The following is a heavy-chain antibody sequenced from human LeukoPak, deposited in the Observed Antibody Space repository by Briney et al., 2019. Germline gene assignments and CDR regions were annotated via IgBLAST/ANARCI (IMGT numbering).Heavy chain of an antibody. V-gene: IGHV3-48*03. CDR2: ISSSGSTI. CDR1: GFTFSGYE. Sequence: PGGSLRLSCAASGFTFSGYEMIWVRQAPGKGLEWVSYISSSGSTIYYADSVKGRFTISRDNAKNSLYLQTNSLGAEDTAVYYCARVSSVVTKPSDYWGQGTLVTVSS. D-gene: IGHD4-17*01. CDR3: ARVSSVVTKPSDY. J-gene: IGHJ4*02.